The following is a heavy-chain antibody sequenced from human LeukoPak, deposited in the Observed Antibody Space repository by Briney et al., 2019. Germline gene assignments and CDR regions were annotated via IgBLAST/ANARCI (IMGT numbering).Heavy chain of an antibody. CDR2: INHSGST. CDR3: ARASWYGGYFDY. J-gene: IGHJ4*02. CDR1: GGSFSGYY. V-gene: IGHV4-34*01. Sequence: PSETLSLTCADYGGSFSGYYWSWIRQPPGKGLEWIGEINHSGSTNYNPSLKSRVTISVDTSKNQFSLKLSSVTAADTAVYYCARASWYGGYFDYWGQGTLVTVSS. D-gene: IGHD6-13*01.